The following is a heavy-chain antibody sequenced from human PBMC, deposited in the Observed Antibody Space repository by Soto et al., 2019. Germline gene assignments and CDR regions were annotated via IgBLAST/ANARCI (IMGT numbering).Heavy chain of an antibody. V-gene: IGHV1-2*02. CDR3: ARDPDGYFNFDY. CDR1: GYTFTGYY. Sequence: ASVKVSCKASGYTFTGYYMHWVRQAPGQGLEWMGWINPNSGGTNYAQKFQGRVTMTRDTSISTAYMELSRLRSDDTAVYYCARDPDGYFNFDYWGQGTLVTVSS. J-gene: IGHJ4*02. D-gene: IGHD5-12*01. CDR2: INPNSGGT.